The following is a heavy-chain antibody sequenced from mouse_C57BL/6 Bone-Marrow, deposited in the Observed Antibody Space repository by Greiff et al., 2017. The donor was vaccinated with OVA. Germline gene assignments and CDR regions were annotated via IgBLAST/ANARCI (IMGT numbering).Heavy chain of an antibody. CDR3: ARWGSSYAMDY. V-gene: IGHV1-19*01. Sequence: VQLQQSGPVLVKPGASVKMSCKASGYTFTDYYMNWVKQSHGKSLEWIGVINPYNGGTSYNQKFKGKATLTVDKSSSTDYMELNSLTSEDSAVYYCARWGSSYAMDYWGQGTSVTVSS. D-gene: IGHD1-1*01. CDR1: GYTFTDYY. J-gene: IGHJ4*01. CDR2: INPYNGGT.